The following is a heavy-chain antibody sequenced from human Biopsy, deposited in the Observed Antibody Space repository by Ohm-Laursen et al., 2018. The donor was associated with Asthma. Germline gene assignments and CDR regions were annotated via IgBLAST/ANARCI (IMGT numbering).Heavy chain of an antibody. CDR1: GFTVSTNG. CDR2: IYSGGGT. Sequence: SLRLSCAASGFTVSTNGMRWVRQPPGKGLEWVSVIYSGGGTYYAASLQGRVTIFRDNSKNTLFLQKNSLIAEDTAVYYCARAYRGRFFSGAFDIWGQGTMVTVSS. V-gene: IGHV3-53*01. CDR3: ARAYRGRFFSGAFDI. D-gene: IGHD4-23*01. J-gene: IGHJ3*02.